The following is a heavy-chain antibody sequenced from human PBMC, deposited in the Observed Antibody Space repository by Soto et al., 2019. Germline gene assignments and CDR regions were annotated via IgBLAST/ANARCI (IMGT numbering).Heavy chain of an antibody. Sequence: EVQLVESGGGLVKPGGSLRLSCAASGFTFSSYSMNWVRQAPGKGLEWVSSISTSSSYIHYADSVKGRFTISRDNAKNSMYLQMNSLRAEDTAVYYCARGGSGRDEDVDYWGQGTLVTVSS. J-gene: IGHJ4*02. D-gene: IGHD6-19*01. V-gene: IGHV3-21*01. CDR3: ARGGSGRDEDVDY. CDR1: GFTFSSYS. CDR2: ISTSSSYI.